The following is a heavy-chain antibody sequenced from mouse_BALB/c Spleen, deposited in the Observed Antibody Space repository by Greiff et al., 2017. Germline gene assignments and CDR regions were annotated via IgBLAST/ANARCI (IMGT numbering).Heavy chain of an antibody. CDR1: GYTFTNYW. J-gene: IGHJ2*01. D-gene: IGHD1-2*01. Sequence: VQLQQSGAELVRPGTSVKISCKASGYTFTNYWLGWVKQRPGHGLEWIGDIYPGGGYTNYNEKFKGKATLTADTSSSTAYMQLSSLTSGDSAVYFCARETTTATYFDYWGQGTTLTVSS. CDR3: ARETTTATYFDY. CDR2: IYPGGGYT. V-gene: IGHV1-63*02.